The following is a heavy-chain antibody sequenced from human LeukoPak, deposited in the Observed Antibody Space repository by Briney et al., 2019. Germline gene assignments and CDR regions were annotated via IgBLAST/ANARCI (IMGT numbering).Heavy chain of an antibody. CDR2: ISSSSSYI. CDR1: GFTFSTYS. CDR3: ARGGGGAGFDY. Sequence: PGGSLRLSCAASGFTFSTYSMNWVRQAPGKGLEWVSSISSSSSYIYYADSVKGRFTISRDNAKNSLYLQMNSLRAEDTAMYYCARGGGGAGFDYWGQGTLVTVSS. D-gene: IGHD2-21*01. J-gene: IGHJ4*02. V-gene: IGHV3-21*01.